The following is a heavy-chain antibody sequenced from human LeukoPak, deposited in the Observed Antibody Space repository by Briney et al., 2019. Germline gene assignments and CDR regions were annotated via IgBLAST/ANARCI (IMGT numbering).Heavy chain of an antibody. Sequence: GGSLRLSCAASGFTFSNAWMSWVRQAPGKGLEWVGRIKSKTDGGTTDYAAPVKGRFTISRDDSKNTLYLQMNNLGTEDTAVYYCTTASNSGYLYWYFDLWGRGTLVSVSS. D-gene: IGHD3-22*01. CDR3: TTASNSGYLYWYFDL. V-gene: IGHV3-15*01. J-gene: IGHJ2*01. CDR2: IKSKTDGGTT. CDR1: GFTFSNAW.